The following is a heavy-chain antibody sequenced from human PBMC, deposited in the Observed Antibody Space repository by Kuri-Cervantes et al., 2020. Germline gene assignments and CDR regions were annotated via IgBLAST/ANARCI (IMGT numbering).Heavy chain of an antibody. V-gene: IGHV3-23*01. CDR2: ISGSGGST. Sequence: GGSLRLSCAASGFTFSSYAMSWVRQAPGKGLEWVSSISGSGGSTYHADSVKGRFTISRDNAKNSLYLQMNSLRAEDTALYYCAKATNYYDSSGVDYWGQGTLVTVSS. D-gene: IGHD3-22*01. CDR3: AKATNYYDSSGVDY. J-gene: IGHJ4*02. CDR1: GFTFSSYA.